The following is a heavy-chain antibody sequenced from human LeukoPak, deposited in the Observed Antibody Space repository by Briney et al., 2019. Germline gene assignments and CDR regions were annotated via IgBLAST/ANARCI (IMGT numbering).Heavy chain of an antibody. J-gene: IGHJ3*02. CDR1: GFTFSSYG. D-gene: IGHD1-26*01. V-gene: IGHV3-30*03. Sequence: GGSLRLSCAASGFTFSSYGMHWVRQAPGKGLEWVTVISYDGSNKYYADSVKGRFTISRDNSKNTQYLQMNSLRAEDTAVYYCARSGRGGAFDIWGQGTMATVSS. CDR3: ARSGRGGAFDI. CDR2: ISYDGSNK.